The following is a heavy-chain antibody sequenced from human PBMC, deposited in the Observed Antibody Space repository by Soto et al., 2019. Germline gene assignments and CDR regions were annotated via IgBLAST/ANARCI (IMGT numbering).Heavy chain of an antibody. CDR3: ARASGHDYGDYDWFDP. V-gene: IGHV4-59*01. CDR2: IYYSGST. J-gene: IGHJ5*02. CDR1: GGSISSYY. Sequence: PSETLSLTCTVSGGSISSYYWSWIRQPPGKGLEWIGYIYYSGSTNYNPSLKSRVTISVDTSKNQFSLKLSSVTAADTAVYYCARASGHDYGDYDWFDPWGQGTLVTVSS. D-gene: IGHD4-17*01.